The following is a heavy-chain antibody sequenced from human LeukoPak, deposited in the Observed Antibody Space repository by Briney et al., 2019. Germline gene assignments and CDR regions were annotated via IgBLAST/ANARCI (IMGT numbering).Heavy chain of an antibody. D-gene: IGHD2-15*01. J-gene: IGHJ4*02. CDR1: GYTFTGYH. Sequence: GASVKVSCRASGYTFTGYHIHWVRQAPGQGLEWMGRINPNSGNTNYAQKLQGRVTMTADISTSTAYMELRSLRSDDTAVYHCARGGSRMVTYGSLDYWGQGSLVTVSS. V-gene: IGHV1-2*06. CDR2: INPNSGNT. CDR3: ARGGSRMVTYGSLDY.